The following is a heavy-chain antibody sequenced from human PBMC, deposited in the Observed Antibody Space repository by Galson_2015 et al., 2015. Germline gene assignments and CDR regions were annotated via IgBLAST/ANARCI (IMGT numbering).Heavy chain of an antibody. CDR1: GFTFSTYG. V-gene: IGHV3-30*18. J-gene: IGHJ6*03. Sequence: SLRLSCAASGFTFSTYGMHWVRQAPGKGLEWVAVISDDGSDKYYADSVKGRFTISRDNSKNTLYLQMSSLRAEDTAVYYCANAFGDTITDVMGVWGKGTTVSVSS. CDR2: ISDDGSDK. CDR3: ANAFGDTITDVMGV. D-gene: IGHD1-14*01.